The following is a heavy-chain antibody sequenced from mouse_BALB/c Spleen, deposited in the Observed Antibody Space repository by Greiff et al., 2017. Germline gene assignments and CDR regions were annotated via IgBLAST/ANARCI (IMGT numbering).Heavy chain of an antibody. J-gene: IGHJ3*01. D-gene: IGHD2-3*01. CDR3: ATLLYDSPAY. CDR1: GYSITSDYA. CDR2: ISYSGST. Sequence: ESGPGLVKPSQSLSLTCTVTGYSITSDYAWNWIRQFPGNKLEWMGYISYSGSTSYNPSLKSRISITRDTSKNQFFLQLNSVTTEDTATYYCATLLYDSPAYWGQGTLVTVSA. V-gene: IGHV3-2*02.